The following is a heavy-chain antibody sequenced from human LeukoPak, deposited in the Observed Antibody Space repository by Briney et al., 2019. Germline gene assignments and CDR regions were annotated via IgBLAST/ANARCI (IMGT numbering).Heavy chain of an antibody. CDR2: IYYSGST. D-gene: IGHD3-10*01. Sequence: PSETLSLTCTVSGGSISSSSYYWGWIRQPPGKGLEWIVSIYYSGSTYYNPSLKSRVTISVDTSKNQFSLKLSSVTAADTAVYYCAPRRYFGSGSYYGFDYWGQGTLVTVSS. CDR3: APRRYFGSGSYYGFDY. CDR1: GGSISSSSYY. V-gene: IGHV4-39*01. J-gene: IGHJ4*02.